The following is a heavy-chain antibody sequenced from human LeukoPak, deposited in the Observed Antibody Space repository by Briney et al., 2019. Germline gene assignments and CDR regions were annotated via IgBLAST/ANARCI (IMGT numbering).Heavy chain of an antibody. Sequence: GSSVKASCKASGGTFSSYAISWVRQAPGQGLEWMGRIIPILGIANYAQKFQGRVTITADKSTSTAYMELSSLRSEDTAVYYCAYYYGSGSYYTFDYWGQGTLVTVSS. CDR3: AYYYGSGSYYTFDY. J-gene: IGHJ4*02. CDR1: GGTFSSYA. D-gene: IGHD3-10*01. CDR2: IIPILGIA. V-gene: IGHV1-69*04.